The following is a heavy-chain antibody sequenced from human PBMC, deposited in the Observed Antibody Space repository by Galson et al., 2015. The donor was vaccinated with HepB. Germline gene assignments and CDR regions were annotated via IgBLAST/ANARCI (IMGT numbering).Heavy chain of an antibody. CDR1: GFTLSDYY. Sequence: SLRLSCAASGFTLSDYYMSWIRQAPGKGLEWVSYISNSGSFKKYADSVKGRIAISRDNARNSLYLQMGSLRADDTAIYYCARVRHGYSSSWYRGWFDPWGQGTLVTVSS. CDR2: ISNSGSFK. D-gene: IGHD6-13*01. V-gene: IGHV3-11*06. J-gene: IGHJ5*02. CDR3: ARVRHGYSSSWYRGWFDP.